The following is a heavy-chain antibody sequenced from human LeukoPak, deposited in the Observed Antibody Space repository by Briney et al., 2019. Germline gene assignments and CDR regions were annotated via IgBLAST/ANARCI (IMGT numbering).Heavy chain of an antibody. Sequence: PGGSLRLSXAASGFTFSDYYMSWIRQAPGKGVEWVSYISSSGSTIYYADSVKGRFTISRDNAKNSLYLQMNSLRAEDTGVYYCARDPLPTGGYDFWSGYYTVNAFDIWGQGTMVTVSS. V-gene: IGHV3-11*04. J-gene: IGHJ3*02. D-gene: IGHD3-3*01. CDR3: ARDPLPTGGYDFWSGYYTVNAFDI. CDR2: ISSSGSTI. CDR1: GFTFSDYY.